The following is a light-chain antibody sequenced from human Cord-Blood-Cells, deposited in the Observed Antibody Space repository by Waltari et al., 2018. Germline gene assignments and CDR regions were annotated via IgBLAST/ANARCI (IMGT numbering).Light chain of an antibody. J-gene: IGLJ1*01. CDR1: SRVLGGCKH. CDR3: CSYPGSYTFV. Sequence: SALPQPRPGYGSPGQPVTMSCAGTSRVLGGCKHVCWYQQHPVNAPKLMICVVSKRPSVVPDRFSGSKSGNTSSRTISGLQAEDEADYYCCSYPGSYTFVFGTGTKVTVL. CDR2: VVS. V-gene: IGLV2-11*01.